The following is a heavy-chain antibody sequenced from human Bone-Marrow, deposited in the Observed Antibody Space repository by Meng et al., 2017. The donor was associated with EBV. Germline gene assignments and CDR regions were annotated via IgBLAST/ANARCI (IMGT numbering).Heavy chain of an antibody. CDR1: GFTFMSYC. Sequence: VDCIRLVGSMRLATAASGFTFMSYCVRWGLQPPGKGLVWVSRINRDGSSTSYADSVKGRFSISRDNAKNTLYLQMNSLTVDDTAIYYCVRGYGGSYLGGDHWGQGTLVTVSS. D-gene: IGHD1-26*01. CDR3: VRGYGGSYLGGDH. J-gene: IGHJ5*02. CDR2: INRDGSST. V-gene: IGHV3-74*01.